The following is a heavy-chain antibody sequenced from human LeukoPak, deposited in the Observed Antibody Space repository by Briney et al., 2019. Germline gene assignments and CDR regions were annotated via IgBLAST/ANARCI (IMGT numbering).Heavy chain of an antibody. V-gene: IGHV4-30-4*01. J-gene: IGHJ3*02. CDR1: GGSISSGDYY. D-gene: IGHD2-15*01. CDR2: IYYSGST. CDR3: ARVVAANRNAFDI. Sequence: PSETLSLTCTVSGGSISSGDYYWSWIRQPPGKGLEWIGYIYYSGSTYYNPSLKSRVTISVDTSKNQFSLKLSSVTAADTAVYYCARVVAANRNAFDIWGQGTMVTVSS.